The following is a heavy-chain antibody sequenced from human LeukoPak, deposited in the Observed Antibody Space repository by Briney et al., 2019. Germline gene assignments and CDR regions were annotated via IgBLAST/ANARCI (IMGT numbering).Heavy chain of an antibody. J-gene: IGHJ4*02. Sequence: PGGSLRLSCAASGFTFDDYAMHWVRQAPGKGLEWVSGISWNSGSIGYADSVKGRFTISRDSAKNSLYLQMNSLRAEDTAFYFCAKDATYSSGWTDYWGQGTLVTVSS. CDR3: AKDATYSSGWTDY. V-gene: IGHV3-9*01. D-gene: IGHD6-19*01. CDR2: ISWNSGSI. CDR1: GFTFDDYA.